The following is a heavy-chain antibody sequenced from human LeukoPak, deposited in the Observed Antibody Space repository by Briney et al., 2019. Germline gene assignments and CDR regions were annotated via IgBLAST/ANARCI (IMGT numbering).Heavy chain of an antibody. CDR3: ARDLVGATNYFDY. Sequence: SETLSLTCTVSGGSFRSYCWSWIRQPPGKGLEWIGYIYYSGSTNYNPSVKSRVTISVDTSKNQFSLKLSSVTAADTAVYYCARDLVGATNYFDYWGQGTLVTVSS. CDR1: GGSFRSYC. V-gene: IGHV4-59*01. J-gene: IGHJ4*02. D-gene: IGHD1-26*01. CDR2: IYYSGST.